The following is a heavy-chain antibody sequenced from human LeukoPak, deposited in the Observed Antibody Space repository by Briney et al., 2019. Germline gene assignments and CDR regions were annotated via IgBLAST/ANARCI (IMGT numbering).Heavy chain of an antibody. D-gene: IGHD1-26*01. V-gene: IGHV5-51*01. CDR2: IYPGDSDS. CDR3: ARGHIDDTGATDLFDF. J-gene: IGHJ4*02. CDR1: RYNFTTYW. Sequence: GESLKISCKGSRYNFTTYWIGWVRQMPGKGLEWMGIIYPGDSDSRYSPSFQGQVTISADKSITTAYLQWSSLKASDTAIYYCARGHIDDTGATDLFDFWGQGTLVTVSS.